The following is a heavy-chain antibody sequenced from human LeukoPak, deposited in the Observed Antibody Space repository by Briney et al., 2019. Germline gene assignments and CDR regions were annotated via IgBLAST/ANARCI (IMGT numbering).Heavy chain of an antibody. Sequence: PSETLSLTCAVYGGSFSGYYWSWIRQPPGKGLEWIGEINHSGSTNYNPSLKSRVTISVDTSKNQFSLKLSSVTAADTAMYYCARGRYCSSTSCYTSNLYYYYYYMDVWGKGTTVTVSS. V-gene: IGHV4-34*01. J-gene: IGHJ6*03. D-gene: IGHD2-2*02. CDR1: GGSFSGYY. CDR2: INHSGST. CDR3: ARGRYCSSTSCYTSNLYYYYYYMDV.